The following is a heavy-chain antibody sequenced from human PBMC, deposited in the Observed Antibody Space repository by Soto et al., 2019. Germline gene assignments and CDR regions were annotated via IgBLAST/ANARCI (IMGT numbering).Heavy chain of an antibody. CDR2: ISGHNGDT. J-gene: IGHJ4*02. CDR1: GGTFTNYG. Sequence: GASVKVSSKASGGTFTNYGISWVRQAPGQGPEWMGWISGHNGDTNHPQSLQGRVTMTTDTSRNTAYMELRSLRSDDTAVYYCARHRFNYYDNTVYYYFDYWGQGTLVTVSS. CDR3: ARHRFNYYDNTVYYYFDY. D-gene: IGHD3-22*01. V-gene: IGHV1-18*04.